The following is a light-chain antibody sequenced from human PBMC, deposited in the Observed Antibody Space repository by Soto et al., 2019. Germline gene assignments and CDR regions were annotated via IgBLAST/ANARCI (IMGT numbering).Light chain of an antibody. J-gene: IGKJ3*01. CDR1: QSVLYSSNNKNY. Sequence: DIVMTQSPDSLAVSLGERATINCKSSQSVLYSSNNKNYLAWYQQKPGQTPKLLFYWASTRESRVPDRFSGSGSGADFTLTISSLQAEDVEVYYCLQYYSTPFTFGPGTKVDIK. CDR2: WAS. V-gene: IGKV4-1*01. CDR3: LQYYSTPFT.